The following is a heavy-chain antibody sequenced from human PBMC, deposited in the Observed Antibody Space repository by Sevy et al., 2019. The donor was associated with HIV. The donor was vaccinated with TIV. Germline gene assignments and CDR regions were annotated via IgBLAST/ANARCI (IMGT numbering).Heavy chain of an antibody. V-gene: IGHV3-30-3*01. J-gene: IGHJ3*02. CDR1: GFTFSSYA. Sequence: GGSLRLSCAASGFTFSSYAMHWVRQAPGKGLEWVAVISYDGSNKYYADSVKGRFTLSRDNSKNTLYLQMNSLRAEDTAVYYCGLVVAEKYDAFDIWGQGTMVTVSS. CDR2: ISYDGSNK. D-gene: IGHD2-15*01. CDR3: GLVVAEKYDAFDI.